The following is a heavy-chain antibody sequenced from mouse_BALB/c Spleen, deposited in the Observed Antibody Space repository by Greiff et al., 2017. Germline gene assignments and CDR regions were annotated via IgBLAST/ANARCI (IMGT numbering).Heavy chain of an antibody. V-gene: IGHV1-11*01. J-gene: IGHJ3*01. CDR2: IYPVSGET. CDR3: GRGGNYPRFPFAY. D-gene: IGHD2-1*01. CDR1: GYTFTDHI. Sequence: QVQLKESGAELASPGASVTLSCKASGYTFTDHIMNWVKKRPGQGLEWIGRIYPVSGETNYNQKFMGKATFSVDRSSSTVYMVLNSLTSEDPAVYYCGRGGNYPRFPFAYWGQGTLVTVSA.